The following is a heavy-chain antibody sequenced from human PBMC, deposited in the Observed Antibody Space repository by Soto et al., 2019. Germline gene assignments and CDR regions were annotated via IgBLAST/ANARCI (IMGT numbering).Heavy chain of an antibody. V-gene: IGHV3-33*01. CDR1: GFTFSLYG. J-gene: IGHJ6*02. D-gene: IGHD3-16*01. CDR3: ARGLRGIIFYGMDV. CDR2: IWYDGSNK. Sequence: QVQLVESGGGVVQPGRSLRLSCAASGFTFSLYGMHWVRQAPGKGLEWVAVIWYDGSNKFYADSVKGRFTISRDNSKNTLYLQISSLRDEDTAVYYCARGLRGIIFYGMDVWGQGTTVIVYS.